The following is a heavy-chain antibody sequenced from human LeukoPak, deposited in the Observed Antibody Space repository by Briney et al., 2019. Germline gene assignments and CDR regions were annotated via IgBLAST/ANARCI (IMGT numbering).Heavy chain of an antibody. CDR2: IYSSGSN. J-gene: IGHJ4*02. D-gene: IGHD5-12*01. V-gene: IGHV4-4*07. CDR3: AREPTSGREPTSGRPLDY. CDR1: GGSISGYF. Sequence: PSETLSLTCTVSGGSISGYFWSWIRQPAGKGLEWIGRIYSSGSNNYNPSLKSRFTMSLDTSKNHLSLNLSSVTAADTAVYYCAREPTSGREPTSGRPLDYWGQGTLVTVSS.